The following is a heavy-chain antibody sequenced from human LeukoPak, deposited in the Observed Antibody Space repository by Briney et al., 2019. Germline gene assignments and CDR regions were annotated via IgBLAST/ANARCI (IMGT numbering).Heavy chain of an antibody. Sequence: PGGSLLLSCAAAGFTFSSYWMSWGRQAPGKGLEWVANINKDGSEKYDVASVKGRFTISRDNAKNSLYLQMNSLRAEDTAVYYCARSARYYYGSGSYYRGPSNWFDPWGQGTLVTVSS. CDR1: GFTFSSYW. V-gene: IGHV3-7*01. CDR3: ARSARYYYGSGSYYRGPSNWFDP. J-gene: IGHJ5*02. CDR2: INKDGSEK. D-gene: IGHD3-10*01.